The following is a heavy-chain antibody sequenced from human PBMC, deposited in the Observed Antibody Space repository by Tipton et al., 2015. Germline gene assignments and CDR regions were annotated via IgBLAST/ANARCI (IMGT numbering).Heavy chain of an antibody. D-gene: IGHD4-11*01. CDR1: GGTFSSYG. J-gene: IGHJ3*01. Sequence: QSGAEVKKPGSSVKVSCKAAGGTFSSYGISWVRQAPGQGPEWMGRIIPMLGVKNHAQNFQGRVTMIADESTSTVYMELSSLTYEDTGVYYCASTEGAYSQFESWGQGTMVTVSS. CDR3: ASTEGAYSQFES. CDR2: IIPMLGVK. V-gene: IGHV1-69*04.